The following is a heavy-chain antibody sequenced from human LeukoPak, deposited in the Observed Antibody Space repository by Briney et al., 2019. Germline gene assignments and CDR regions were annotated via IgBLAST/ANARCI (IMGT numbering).Heavy chain of an antibody. CDR2: ISTSSRYI. Sequence: GGSLRLSCTASQFTFSSYSLNWVRQAPGKGLEWVSSISTSSRYIYYADSVKGRFTISRDNAKNSLFLQMNSLRAEDTAVYYCARDYSPPHYYDSSGYFDSWGQGTLVAVSP. J-gene: IGHJ4*02. CDR3: ARDYSPPHYYDSSGYFDS. D-gene: IGHD3-22*01. CDR1: QFTFSSYS. V-gene: IGHV3-21*01.